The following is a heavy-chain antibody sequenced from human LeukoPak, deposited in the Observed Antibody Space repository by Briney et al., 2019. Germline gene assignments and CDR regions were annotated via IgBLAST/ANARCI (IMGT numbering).Heavy chain of an antibody. CDR1: GFTLSSYE. CDR2: ISSSGSTI. CDR3: ARSAHTRFIAAAGTCDY. J-gene: IGHJ4*02. Sequence: GGSLRLSCAASGFTLSSYEMNWVRQAPGKGLEWVSYISSSGSTIYYADSVKGRFTISRDNAKNSLYLQMNSLRAEDTAVYYCARSAHTRFIAAAGTCDYWGQGTLVTVSS. D-gene: IGHD6-13*01. V-gene: IGHV3-48*03.